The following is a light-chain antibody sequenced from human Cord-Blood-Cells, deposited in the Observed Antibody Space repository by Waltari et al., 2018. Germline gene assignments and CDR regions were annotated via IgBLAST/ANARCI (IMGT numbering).Light chain of an antibody. Sequence: DIQMTQSPSSLSASVGDRVTITCQASQDISNYLNLYQQKPGKAPKLLIYDASNLETGVPSRFSGSGAGTYFTFTISSLQPEDIATYYCQQYDNLLTFGQGTRLEIK. J-gene: IGKJ5*01. CDR3: QQYDNLLT. V-gene: IGKV1-33*01. CDR1: QDISNY. CDR2: DAS.